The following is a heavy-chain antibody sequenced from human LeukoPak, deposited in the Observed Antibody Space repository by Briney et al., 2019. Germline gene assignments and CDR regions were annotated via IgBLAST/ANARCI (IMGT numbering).Heavy chain of an antibody. V-gene: IGHV3-30*18. D-gene: IGHD1-1*01. CDR2: ISYDGSNK. Sequence: PGGSLRLSCAAYGFTFSSYGMHWVRQAPGKGLEWVAVISYDGSNKYYAHSVKGLFTISRDNSKNTLYLQMNSMRAEDTAIYYSAKDLWNEGICEYWGQGTLVTVSS. CDR1: GFTFSSYG. CDR3: AKDLWNEGICEY. J-gene: IGHJ4*02.